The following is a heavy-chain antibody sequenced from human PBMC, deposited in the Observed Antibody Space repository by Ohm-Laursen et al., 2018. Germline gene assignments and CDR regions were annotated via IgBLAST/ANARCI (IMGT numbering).Heavy chain of an antibody. Sequence: SQTLSLTCSVSGYRINSGYYWGWIRQPPGKGLEWIGSIYHSGSTFYNPSLKSRVTMSLDTSKNQFSLKITSVTAADTAVYYCARDLRDSSGPWDYWGQGTLVTISS. CDR3: ARDLRDSSGPWDY. CDR2: IYHSGST. D-gene: IGHD3-22*01. J-gene: IGHJ4*02. CDR1: GYRINSGYY. V-gene: IGHV4-38-2*02.